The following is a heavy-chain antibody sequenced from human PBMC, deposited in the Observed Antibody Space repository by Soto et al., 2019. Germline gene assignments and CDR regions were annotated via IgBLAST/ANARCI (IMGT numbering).Heavy chain of an antibody. V-gene: IGHV4-39*07. D-gene: IGHD5-18*01. CDR3: AGWIQLQQYYYYGMDV. CDR2: IYHSGST. CDR1: GGCVCISGYS. Sequence: SGCLSLSCTVSGGCVCISGYSWGLISKPPGKGLEWIGEIYHSGSTNYNPSLKSRVTISVDKSKNQFSLKLSSVTAADTAVYYCAGWIQLQQYYYYGMDVWGQGTTVTVSS. J-gene: IGHJ6*02.